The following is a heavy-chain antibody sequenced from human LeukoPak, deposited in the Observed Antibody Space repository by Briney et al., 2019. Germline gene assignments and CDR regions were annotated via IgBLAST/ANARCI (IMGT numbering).Heavy chain of an antibody. CDR1: GGSFRSYG. J-gene: IGHJ4*02. CDR2: INPSGGST. CDR3: ASGRGDCYQNCFDY. V-gene: IGHV1-46*01. D-gene: IGHD2-21*02. Sequence: ASVKVSCKASGGSFRSYGLNWVRQDPGQGLEWMGIINPSGGSTSYAQKFQGRVTMTRDTSTSTVYMELSSLRSEDTAVYYCASGRGDCYQNCFDYWGQGTLVTVSS.